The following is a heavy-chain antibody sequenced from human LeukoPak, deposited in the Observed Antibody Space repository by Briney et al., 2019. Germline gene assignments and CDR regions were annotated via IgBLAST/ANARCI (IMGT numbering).Heavy chain of an antibody. J-gene: IGHJ4*02. D-gene: IGHD5-12*01. CDR2: ISSDGSNS. CDR1: GLTFRNYA. CDR3: ASAAATMPDLRLVES. V-gene: IGHV3-30-3*01. Sequence: GGSLRPSFTSSGLTFRNYAMQWVRQAPGKGLERVTVISSDGSNSFYTDSVQGRFTISRDNSMNTQYLQRNSLNTADTAVYYWASAAATMPDLRLVESWGQGTLVTVSS.